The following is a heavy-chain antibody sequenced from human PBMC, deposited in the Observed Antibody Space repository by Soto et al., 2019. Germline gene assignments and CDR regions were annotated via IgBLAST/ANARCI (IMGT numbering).Heavy chain of an antibody. Sequence: PSETLSLTCTVSGGYISSGGYYWSWIRQHPGKGLEWIGYIYYSGSTYYNPSLKSRVTISVDTSKNQFSLKLSSVTAADTAVYYCARENCSGGSCYSVYWGQGTLVTVSS. J-gene: IGHJ4*02. D-gene: IGHD2-15*01. CDR3: ARENCSGGSCYSVY. CDR1: GGYISSGGYY. V-gene: IGHV4-31*03. CDR2: IYYSGST.